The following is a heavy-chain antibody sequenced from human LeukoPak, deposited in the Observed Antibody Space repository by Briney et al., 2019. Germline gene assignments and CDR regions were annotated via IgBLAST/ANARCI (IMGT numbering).Heavy chain of an antibody. Sequence: ASVKVSCKASGYTFTSYGITWVRQAPGQGLEWMGWISAYNGNTNYAQKLQGRVTMTTDTSTSTAYMELRSLRSDDTAVYYCARGGGAEADYSYYYMDVWGKGTTVTVSS. J-gene: IGHJ6*03. CDR1: GYTFTSYG. V-gene: IGHV1-18*01. CDR3: ARGGGAEADYSYYYMDV. CDR2: ISAYNGNT. D-gene: IGHD2-15*01.